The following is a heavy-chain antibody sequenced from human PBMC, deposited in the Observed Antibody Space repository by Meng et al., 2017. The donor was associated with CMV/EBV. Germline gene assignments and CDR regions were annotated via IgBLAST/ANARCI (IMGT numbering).Heavy chain of an antibody. J-gene: IGHJ4*02. CDR2: ISAYNGNT. V-gene: IGHV1-18*01. CDR3: ARDYPPGIAAAGRGSDY. CDR1: GYTFTSYG. Sequence: ASVKVSCKASGYTFTSYGISWVRQAPGQGLEWMGWISAYNGNTNYAQKLQGRVTMTTDTSTSTAYMELRSLRSDDTAVYYCARDYPPGIAAAGRGSDYWGQGTLVTVPQ. D-gene: IGHD6-13*01.